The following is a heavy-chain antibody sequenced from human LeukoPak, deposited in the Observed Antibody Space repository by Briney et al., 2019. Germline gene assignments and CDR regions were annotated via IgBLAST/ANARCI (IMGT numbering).Heavy chain of an antibody. V-gene: IGHV3-7*01. CDR2: IKTDGNET. CDR1: GFRFSNYW. D-gene: IGHD3-16*01. Sequence: GGSLRLSCAAAGFRFSNYWMTWVRQAPEKGLEWLARIKTDGNETYYVDSVKGRFTISRDNAKSSLYLQMNSLRVEDTAVYHCVRFGPDHDMGLWGQGTTVTVS. CDR3: VRFGPDHDMGL. J-gene: IGHJ6*02.